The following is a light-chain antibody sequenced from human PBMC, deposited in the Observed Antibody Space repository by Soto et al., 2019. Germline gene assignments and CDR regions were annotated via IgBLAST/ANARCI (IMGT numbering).Light chain of an antibody. CDR1: QSISSSY. J-gene: IGKJ2*01. CDR2: AAS. V-gene: IGKV3-20*01. CDR3: RPYGRSSHT. Sequence: EIVLTQSPGTLSLSPGERATLSCRASQSISSSYLAWYQQKPGQAPRLLIYAASSRATGIPDRFSGSGSGPDFPLPMRLLEPEDFGVCCCRPYGRSSHTFGQGTKLEIK.